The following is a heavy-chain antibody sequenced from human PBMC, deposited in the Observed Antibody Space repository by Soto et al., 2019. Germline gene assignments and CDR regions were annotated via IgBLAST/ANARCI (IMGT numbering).Heavy chain of an antibody. CDR1: GFTFRSFT. CDR3: TRDASRDSSARGWFDP. J-gene: IGHJ5*02. CDR2: ISSNSAYI. D-gene: IGHD6-13*01. V-gene: IGHV3-21*01. Sequence: VSLRLSCAASGFTFRSFTMNWVRQAPGKGLEWVSTISSNSAYIYYTDALRGRFTISRDNAKNSLHLQMNSLRAEDTAVYYCTRDASRDSSARGWFDPWGPGTLVTVSS.